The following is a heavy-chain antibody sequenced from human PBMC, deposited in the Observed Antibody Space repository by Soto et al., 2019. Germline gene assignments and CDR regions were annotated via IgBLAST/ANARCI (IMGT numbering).Heavy chain of an antibody. CDR1: GFTFSGYW. V-gene: IGHV3-7*03. CDR2: MNQDGGQK. CDR3: ARGGFWARDI. D-gene: IGHD3-16*01. Sequence: GGSLRLSCPASGFTFSGYWMRWVRQAPGKGLEWVANMNQDGGQKYYVDSVKGRFTISRDNAQNSLYLQMSSLRAEDTAVYYCARGGFWARDIWGQGTMVTVSS. J-gene: IGHJ3*02.